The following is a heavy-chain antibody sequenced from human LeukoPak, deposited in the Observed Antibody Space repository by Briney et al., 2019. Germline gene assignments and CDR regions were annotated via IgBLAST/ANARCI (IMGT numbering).Heavy chain of an antibody. CDR2: IYYSKST. V-gene: IGHV4-59*08. J-gene: IGHJ4*02. Sequence: SETLSLTCTVSGDSISSSYWSWIRQPPGRGLEWIGHIYYSKSTTYNPSLKSRLTISIDTSKNQFSLKLSSVTAADTAVYYCARHYASGTYPLDSWGQGTLVTVSS. D-gene: IGHD3-10*01. CDR3: ARHYASGTYPLDS. CDR1: GDSISSSY.